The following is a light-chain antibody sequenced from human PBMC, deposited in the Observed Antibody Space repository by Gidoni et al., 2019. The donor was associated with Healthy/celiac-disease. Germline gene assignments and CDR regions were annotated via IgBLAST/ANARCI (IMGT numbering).Light chain of an antibody. J-gene: IGKJ3*01. Sequence: EIVLTQSPATLSLSPGERATLSCRASQSVSSYLAWYQQKPGQAPRHLIYDASNRATGIPARFSGSGSGTDFTLTISSLEPEDFAVYYCQQRSNWPLTFXPXTKVDIK. CDR1: QSVSSY. CDR3: QQRSNWPLT. V-gene: IGKV3-11*01. CDR2: DAS.